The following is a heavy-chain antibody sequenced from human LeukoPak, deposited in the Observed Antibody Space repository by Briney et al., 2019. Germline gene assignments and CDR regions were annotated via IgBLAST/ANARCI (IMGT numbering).Heavy chain of an antibody. Sequence: GGSLRLSCVVSGFTFSTYWMSWVRQAPGKGLEWVANIKQDGSEKYYVDSVKGRFTISRDNAMNSLYLQVDSLGDEDTGVYYCTRGWGSSGPGDFWGPGTLVTVSS. CDR2: IKQDGSEK. CDR3: TRGWGSSGPGDF. CDR1: GFTFSTYW. J-gene: IGHJ4*02. D-gene: IGHD6-19*01. V-gene: IGHV3-7*01.